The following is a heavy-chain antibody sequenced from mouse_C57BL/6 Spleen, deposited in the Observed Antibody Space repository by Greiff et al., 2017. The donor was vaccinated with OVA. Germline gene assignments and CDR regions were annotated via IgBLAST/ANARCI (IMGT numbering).Heavy chain of an antibody. CDR3: ARRCYEPFYYYAMDY. CDR2: IDPSDSYT. Sequence: VQLQQPGAELVRPGTSVKLSCKASGYTFTSYWMHWVKQRPGQGLEWIGVIDPSDSYTNYNQKFKGKATLTVDTSSSTAYMQLSSLTSEDSAVYYCARRCYEPFYYYAMDYWGQGTSVTVSS. CDR1: GYTFTSYW. V-gene: IGHV1-59*01. J-gene: IGHJ4*01. D-gene: IGHD2-12*01.